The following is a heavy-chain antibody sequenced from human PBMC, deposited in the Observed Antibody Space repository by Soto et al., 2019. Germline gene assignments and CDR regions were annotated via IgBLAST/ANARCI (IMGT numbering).Heavy chain of an antibody. CDR1: GGSINSNNYY. J-gene: IGHJ4*02. CDR2: IYYDGIT. V-gene: IGHV4-39*01. CDR3: AKVVVAATRHTDFDS. Sequence: EPLSLTCPVSGGSINSNNYYWAWIRQPPGKGLAWIASIYYDGITYYNPSLKSRVTISIDTSKNQFSLRLRSVTAADTAIYYCAKVVVAATRHTDFDSWGQGTLVTVSS. D-gene: IGHD2-15*01.